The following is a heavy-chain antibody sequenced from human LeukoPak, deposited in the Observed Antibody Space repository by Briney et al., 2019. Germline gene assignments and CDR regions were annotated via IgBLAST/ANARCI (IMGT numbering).Heavy chain of an antibody. CDR3: ASTLWFGEAYMDV. CDR2: IYYSGST. D-gene: IGHD3-10*01. CDR1: GGSVSSGSYY. J-gene: IGHJ6*02. V-gene: IGHV4-61*01. Sequence: PSETLSLTCTVSGGSVSSGSYYWSWIRQPPGKGLEWIGYIYYSGSTNYNPSLKSRVTISVDTSKNQFSLKLSSVTAADTAVYYCASTLWFGEAYMDVWGQGTTVTVSS.